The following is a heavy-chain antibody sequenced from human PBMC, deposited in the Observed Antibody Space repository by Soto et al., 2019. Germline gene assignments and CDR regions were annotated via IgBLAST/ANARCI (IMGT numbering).Heavy chain of an antibody. V-gene: IGHV1-2*02. J-gene: IGHJ4*02. CDR3: ARSSGSYSDFDF. Sequence: VQVVQSGAERTKPGASVKVSCTASGYTFTNYHIHWVRQAPGQGLEWLGWINPNDGGTKYAQKFQGRVTVTRDTSISTAFMELNSLRSVDTAVYYCARSSGSYSDFDFWGQGTLVTVSS. D-gene: IGHD1-26*01. CDR1: GYTFTNYH. CDR2: INPNDGGT.